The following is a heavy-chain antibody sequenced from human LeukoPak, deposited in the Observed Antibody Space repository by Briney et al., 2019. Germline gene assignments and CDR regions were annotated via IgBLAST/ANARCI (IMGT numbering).Heavy chain of an antibody. J-gene: IGHJ4*02. CDR3: ARHVSGIYGSRGDFDY. Sequence: SEPLSLTCSVSGGSISTFYWSWIRQPPGKGLEWIGYIYSNGGTNYNPSLKRRVTMSVDTSKNQYSLKLNSVTAADTAVYYCARHVSGIYGSRGDFDYWGQGTLVTVSS. D-gene: IGHD3-10*01. CDR1: GGSISTFY. CDR2: IYSNGGT. V-gene: IGHV4-59*08.